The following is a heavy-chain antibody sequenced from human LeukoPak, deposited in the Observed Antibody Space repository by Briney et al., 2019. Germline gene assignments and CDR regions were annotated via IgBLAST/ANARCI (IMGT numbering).Heavy chain of an antibody. Sequence: PGGSLRLSCAASGFTVSSNYMSWVRQAPGKGLEWVSVIYSGGSTYYADSVKGRFTTSRDSSKNTLYLQMNSLRAEDTAVYYCARTGRGYYYDWGQGTLVTVSS. V-gene: IGHV3-53*01. CDR3: ARTGRGYYYD. CDR2: IYSGGST. D-gene: IGHD3-10*01. CDR1: GFTVSSNY. J-gene: IGHJ4*02.